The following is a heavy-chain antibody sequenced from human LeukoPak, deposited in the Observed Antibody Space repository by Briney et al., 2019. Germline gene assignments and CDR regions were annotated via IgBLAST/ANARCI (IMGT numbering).Heavy chain of an antibody. V-gene: IGHV3-9*01. J-gene: IGHJ4*02. Sequence: PGGSLRLSCAASGFTFYDYAMHWVRQAPGKGLEWVSGISWNSGSIVYADSVKGRFTISRDNAKNSLYLQMNSLRAEDTALYYCAKVSPESRSYYYDSSGYYFDYWGQGTLVTVSS. CDR1: GFTFYDYA. CDR3: AKVSPESRSYYYDSSGYYFDY. D-gene: IGHD3-22*01. CDR2: ISWNSGSI.